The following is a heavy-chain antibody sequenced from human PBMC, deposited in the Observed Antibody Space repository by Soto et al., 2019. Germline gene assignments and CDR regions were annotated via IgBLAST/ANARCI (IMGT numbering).Heavy chain of an antibody. CDR1: GGSISSGGYY. CDR2: IYYSGST. Sequence: QVQLQESGPGLVKPSQTLSLTCTVSGGSISSGGYYWSWIRQHPGKGLEWIGYIYYSGSTYYNPSLKRRVTISVDTSKNQFSLKLSSVTAADTAVYYCARDDRAMYYFDYWGQGTLVTVSS. V-gene: IGHV4-31*03. CDR3: ARDDRAMYYFDY. J-gene: IGHJ4*02.